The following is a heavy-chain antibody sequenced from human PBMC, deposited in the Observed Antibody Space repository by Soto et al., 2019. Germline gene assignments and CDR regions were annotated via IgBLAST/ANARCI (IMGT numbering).Heavy chain of an antibody. CDR1: GYSFAGYW. CDR2: IDPSDSQT. J-gene: IGHJ4*02. CDR3: ERQLYESDTGNKFQYYCDS. D-gene: IGHD5-18*01. Sequence: PGESLKISCKGSGYSFAGYWITWVRQKPGKGLEWMGRIDPSDSQTYYSPSFRGHVTISVTKSITTVFLQWSSLRASDTAMYYCERQLYESDTGNKFQYYCDSWGRGNPVTV. V-gene: IGHV5-10-1*01.